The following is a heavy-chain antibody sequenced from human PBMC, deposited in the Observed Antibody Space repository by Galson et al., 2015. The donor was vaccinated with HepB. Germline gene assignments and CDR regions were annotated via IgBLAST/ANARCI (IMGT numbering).Heavy chain of an antibody. CDR1: GYKFTNYW. CDR2: IYPDDSDT. Sequence: QSGAEVKKPGESLRISCKGSGYKFTNYWISWVRQMPGKGLEWMGIIYPDDSDTRYSPSFQGQVTISADKSINTAYLQWSGLKASDTAIYYCARHGVGSLYDKGDYYSIDLWGRGTLVTVSS. V-gene: IGHV5-51*01. CDR3: ARHGVGSLYDKGDYYSIDL. D-gene: IGHD2-21*01. J-gene: IGHJ2*01.